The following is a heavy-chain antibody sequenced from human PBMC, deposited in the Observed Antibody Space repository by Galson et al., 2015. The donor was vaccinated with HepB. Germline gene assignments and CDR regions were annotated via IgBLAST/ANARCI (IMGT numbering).Heavy chain of an antibody. CDR1: GFTFSSYT. Sequence: SLRLSCAASGFTFSSYTMNWVRQAPGKGLEWVSSSGSSSSYIYYADSVRGRFTISRDNAKNSLYLQMNSLRAEDTAVYYCAREGFYSSSWEYFDYWGQGTLVTVSS. V-gene: IGHV3-21*01. D-gene: IGHD6-13*01. CDR2: SGSSSSYI. J-gene: IGHJ4*02. CDR3: AREGFYSSSWEYFDY.